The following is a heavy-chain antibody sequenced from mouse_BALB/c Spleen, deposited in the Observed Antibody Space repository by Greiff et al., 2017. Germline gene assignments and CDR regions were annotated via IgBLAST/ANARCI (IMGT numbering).Heavy chain of an antibody. J-gene: IGHJ4*01. Sequence: EVMLVESGGGLVQPGGSRKLSCAASGFTFSDYGMAWVRQAPGKGPEWVAFISNLAYSIYYADTVTGRFTISRENAKNTLYLEMSSLRSEDTAMYYCARADGYYMDYWGQGTSVTVSS. V-gene: IGHV5-15*02. D-gene: IGHD2-3*01. CDR1: GFTFSDYG. CDR3: ARADGYYMDY. CDR2: ISNLAYSI.